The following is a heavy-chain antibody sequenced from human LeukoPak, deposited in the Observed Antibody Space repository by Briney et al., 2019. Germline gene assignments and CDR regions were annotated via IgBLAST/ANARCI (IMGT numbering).Heavy chain of an antibody. CDR3: ARPIEGILTAPFGY. CDR2: INHSGST. D-gene: IGHD2-21*02. V-gene: IGHV4-34*01. CDR1: GGSFSGYY. J-gene: IGHJ4*02. Sequence: SETLSLTCAVSGGSFSGYYWSWIRQPPGKGLEWIGEINHSGSTNYNPSLKSRVTISVDTSKNQFSLKLTSVTATDTAVYYCARPIEGILTAPFGYWGQGTLVTVSS.